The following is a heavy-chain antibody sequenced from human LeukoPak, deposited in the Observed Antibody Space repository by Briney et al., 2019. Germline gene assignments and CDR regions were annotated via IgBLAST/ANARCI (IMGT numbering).Heavy chain of an antibody. CDR2: IIPIFGTA. D-gene: IGHD6-19*01. CDR3: ARAKTRTVAGNFDY. Sequence: SVKVSCKASGGTFSSYAISWVRQAPGQGLEWMGGIIPIFGTANYAQKFQGRVTVTADESTSTAYMELSSLRSEDTAVYYCARAKTRTVAGNFDYWGQGTLVTVSS. CDR1: GGTFSSYA. J-gene: IGHJ4*02. V-gene: IGHV1-69*01.